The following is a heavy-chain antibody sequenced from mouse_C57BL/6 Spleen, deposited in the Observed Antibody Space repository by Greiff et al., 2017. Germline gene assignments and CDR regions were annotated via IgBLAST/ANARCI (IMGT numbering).Heavy chain of an antibody. CDR3: TTRYYGSSYFDY. CDR1: GFNIKDYY. Sequence: VQLQQSGAELVRPGASVKLSCTASGFNIKDYYMHWVKQRPDQGLEWIGRIDPEDGDTEYAPKFQGKATMTADTSSNTAYLQLSSLTSEDTAVYYCTTRYYGSSYFDYWGQGTTLTGSS. V-gene: IGHV14-1*01. D-gene: IGHD1-1*01. J-gene: IGHJ2*01. CDR2: IDPEDGDT.